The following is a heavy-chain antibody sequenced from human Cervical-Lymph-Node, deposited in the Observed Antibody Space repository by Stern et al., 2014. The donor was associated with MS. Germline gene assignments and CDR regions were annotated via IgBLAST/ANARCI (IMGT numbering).Heavy chain of an antibody. D-gene: IGHD3-10*01. J-gene: IGHJ6*02. CDR1: GFNFSSYA. CDR3: ARDLLWFGEFDWGAMDV. V-gene: IGHV3-30-3*01. CDR2: ISYDGSKA. Sequence: QLVQSGGGVVQPGRSLRLSCAATGFNFSSYAMQWVRQAPGKGLAWVAVISYDGSKAYYADSVKGRFTISRDNSKKTLFLQMNSLRPEDTADYYCARDLLWFGEFDWGAMDVWGHGTTVTVSS.